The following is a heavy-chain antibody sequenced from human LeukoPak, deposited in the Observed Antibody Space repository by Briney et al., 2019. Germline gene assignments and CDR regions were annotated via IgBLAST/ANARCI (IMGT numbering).Heavy chain of an antibody. V-gene: IGHV4-4*07. Sequence: ASETLSLTCTVSGASISSYYYNWIRQTAGGGLEWIGRLYISRSTDYNPSLKSRVTISVDTSNNQFSLKLNSVTAADTAVYFCARDLSGSLYFDYWGQGVLVTVSS. CDR2: LYISRST. CDR1: GASISSYY. D-gene: IGHD3-10*01. J-gene: IGHJ4*02. CDR3: ARDLSGSLYFDY.